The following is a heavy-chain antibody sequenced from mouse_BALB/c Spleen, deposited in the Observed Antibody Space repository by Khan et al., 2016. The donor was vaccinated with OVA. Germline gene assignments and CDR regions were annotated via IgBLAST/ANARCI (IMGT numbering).Heavy chain of an antibody. J-gene: IGHJ3*01. CDR3: ARNYDYDEGLAY. D-gene: IGHD2-4*01. V-gene: IGHV2-2*02. Sequence: QVQLKQSGPGLVQPSQSLSITCTVSGFSLTTYGVHWVRQSPGKGLEWLGVIWSGGSTAYTAAFISRLTISKDSSKRQVFFKMNSLQVNDTAIYYCARNYDYDEGLAYWGQGTLVTVSA. CDR2: IWSGGST. CDR1: GFSLTTYG.